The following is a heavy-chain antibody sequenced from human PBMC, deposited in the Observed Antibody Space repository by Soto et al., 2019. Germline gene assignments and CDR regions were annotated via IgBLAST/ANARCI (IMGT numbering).Heavy chain of an antibody. Sequence: LRLSCAASGFTFSSYGMHWVRQAPGKGLEWVAVIWYDGSNKYYADSVKGRFTISRDNSKNTLYLQMNSLRAEDTAVYYCARDKWFRGGGDYYGMDVWGQGTTVTVSS. CDR1: GFTFSSYG. V-gene: IGHV3-33*01. D-gene: IGHD2-21*01. CDR2: IWYDGSNK. CDR3: ARDKWFRGGGDYYGMDV. J-gene: IGHJ6*02.